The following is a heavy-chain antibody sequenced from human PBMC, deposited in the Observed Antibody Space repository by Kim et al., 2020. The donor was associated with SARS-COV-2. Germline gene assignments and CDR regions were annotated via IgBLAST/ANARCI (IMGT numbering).Heavy chain of an antibody. J-gene: IGHJ6*02. CDR3: AREGQPDYYYGADV. CDR1: GFTFSSFD. D-gene: IGHD1-1*01. Sequence: GGSLRLFCVASGFTFSSFDMNWVRQAPGKGLEWIAYISGRGSNIHYADSVKGRFTVSRDNSKNSVFLQMNSLRSDDTAVFYCAREGQPDYYYGADVWGQGTTVTVSS. CDR2: ISGRGSNI. V-gene: IGHV3-48*03.